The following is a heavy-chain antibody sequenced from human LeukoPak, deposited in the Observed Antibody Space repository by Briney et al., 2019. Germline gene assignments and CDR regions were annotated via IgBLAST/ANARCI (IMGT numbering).Heavy chain of an antibody. CDR2: ISYSGST. Sequence: SETLSLTCTVSGGSISSYYWHWIRQPPGKGLEWIGYISYSGSTNYNPSLKSRVTISVDTSKNQFSLKLSSVTAADTAVYYCARVPAAGYYYYYMDVWGKGTTVTVSS. J-gene: IGHJ6*03. CDR3: ARVPAAGYYYYYMDV. V-gene: IGHV4-59*01. D-gene: IGHD2-2*01. CDR1: GGSISSYY.